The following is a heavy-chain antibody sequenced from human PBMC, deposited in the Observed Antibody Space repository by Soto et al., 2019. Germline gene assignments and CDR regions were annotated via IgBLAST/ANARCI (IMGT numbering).Heavy chain of an antibody. CDR2: ISSSSYI. V-gene: IGHV3-21*01. CDR1: GFTFSSYS. Sequence: GGSLRLSCAASGFTFSSYSMNWVRQAPGKGLEWVSSISSSSYIYYADSVKGRFTISRDNAKNSLYLQMNSLRAEDTAVYYCARDGRVAAAGTLGMDVWGQGTTVTVSS. J-gene: IGHJ6*02. D-gene: IGHD6-13*01. CDR3: ARDGRVAAAGTLGMDV.